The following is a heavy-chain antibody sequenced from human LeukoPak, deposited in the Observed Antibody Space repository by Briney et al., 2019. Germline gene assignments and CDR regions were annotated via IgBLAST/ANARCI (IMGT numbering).Heavy chain of an antibody. CDR2: ISSSSSYI. V-gene: IGHV3-21*01. J-gene: IGHJ4*02. Sequence: GGSLRLSCAASGFTFSSYSMNWVRQAPGKGLEWVSSISSSSSYIYYADSVKGRFTISRDNAKNSLYLQMNSLRAEDTAVYYCARDILGSETPFDCWGQGTLVTVSS. CDR1: GFTFSSYS. D-gene: IGHD1-26*01. CDR3: ARDILGSETPFDC.